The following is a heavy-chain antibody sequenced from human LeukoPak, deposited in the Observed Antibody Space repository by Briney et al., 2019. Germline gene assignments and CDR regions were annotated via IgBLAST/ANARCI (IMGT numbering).Heavy chain of an antibody. D-gene: IGHD6-19*01. V-gene: IGHV3-48*03. CDR2: ISSGSTI. CDR3: ARESIAVAGAPFDY. CDR1: GFTFSSYE. J-gene: IGHJ4*02. Sequence: GGSRRLSCAASGFTFSSYEMNWVRQAPGKGLEWVSYISSGSTIYDADSVKGRFTISRDNAKNSLYLQMNSLRAEDTAVYYCARESIAVAGAPFDYWGQGTLVTVSS.